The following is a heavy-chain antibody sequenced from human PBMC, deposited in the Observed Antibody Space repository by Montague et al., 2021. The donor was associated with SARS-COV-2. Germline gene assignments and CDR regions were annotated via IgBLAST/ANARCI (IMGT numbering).Heavy chain of an antibody. J-gene: IGHJ5*02. CDR3: ARVRARITMIVVVINGGFDP. CDR1: GGSVSTNVFS. D-gene: IGHD3-22*01. Sequence: SETLSLTCTVSGGSVSTNVFSWGWIRQPPGKGLEWIGNVYYTGNTYYNPSLKSRVTISVDTSRSQFSLNLISLTAADTAVYYCARVRARITMIVVVINGGFDPWGQGTLVTVSS. CDR2: VYYTGNT. V-gene: IGHV4-39*07.